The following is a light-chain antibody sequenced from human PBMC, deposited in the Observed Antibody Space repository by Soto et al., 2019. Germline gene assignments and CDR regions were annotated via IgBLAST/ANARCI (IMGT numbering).Light chain of an antibody. V-gene: IGKV1-5*01. J-gene: IGKJ1*01. CDR3: QQYSRYST. Sequence: DIQMTQSPSTLSASVGDRVTITCRASQSISSWLAWYQQKPGKAPKLLIYDASSLESGVPSRFSGGGSGTEFTLTISSLQPDDFATYYCQQYSRYSTFGQGTKVDIK. CDR1: QSISSW. CDR2: DAS.